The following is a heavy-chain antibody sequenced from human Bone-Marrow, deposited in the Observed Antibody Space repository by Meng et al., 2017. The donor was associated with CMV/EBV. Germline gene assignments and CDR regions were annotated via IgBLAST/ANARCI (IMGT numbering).Heavy chain of an antibody. CDR3: ASRIASPLY. D-gene: IGHD2-21*01. Sequence: GGSLRLSCAASGFTFSSYAMHWVRQAPGKGLEWVAVISYDGSNKYYADSVKGRFTISRDNSKNTLYLQMNSLRAEDTAVYYCASRIASPLYWGQGTLVTVSS. V-gene: IGHV3-30-3*01. CDR1: GFTFSSYA. J-gene: IGHJ4*02. CDR2: ISYDGSNK.